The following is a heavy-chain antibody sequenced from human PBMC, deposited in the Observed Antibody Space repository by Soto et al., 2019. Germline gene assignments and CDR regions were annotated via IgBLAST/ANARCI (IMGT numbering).Heavy chain of an antibody. D-gene: IGHD4-17*01. CDR3: AKVLVVDDYGDPPTDY. J-gene: IGHJ4*02. CDR1: GFTFSSYA. V-gene: IGHV3-23*01. Sequence: GGSLRLSCAASGFTFSSYAMSWVRQAPGKGLEWVSAISGSGGSTYYADSVKGRFTISRDNSKNTLYLQMNSLRAEDTAVYYCAKVLVVDDYGDPPTDYWGQGTLVTVSS. CDR2: ISGSGGST.